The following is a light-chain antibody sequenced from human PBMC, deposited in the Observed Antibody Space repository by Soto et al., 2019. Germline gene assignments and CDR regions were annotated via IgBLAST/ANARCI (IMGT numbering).Light chain of an antibody. CDR2: GAS. CDR1: QRVRSSY. CDR3: QQYGSSPPFT. J-gene: IGKJ2*01. Sequence: EIVLTQSPGTLSLSPGERATLSCRASQRVRSSYLAWYQQKPGQAPRLLIYGASSRATGIPDRFSGGGSGTDFTPTISRLEPEDFAVYFCQQYGSSPPFTFGQGTKVEI. V-gene: IGKV3-20*01.